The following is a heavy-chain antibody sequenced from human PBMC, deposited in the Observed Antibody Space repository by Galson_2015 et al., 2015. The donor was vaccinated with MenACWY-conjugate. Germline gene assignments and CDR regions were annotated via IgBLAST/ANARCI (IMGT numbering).Heavy chain of an antibody. CDR2: IGSSSSMI. J-gene: IGHJ2*01. Sequence: SLRLSCAASGFTFSSYEMNWVRQAPGKGLEWVSYIGSSSSMIYYADSVKGRFTVSRDNAKNSLYLQMNSLRAEDTAVYFCATSWGGDSRYFDLWGRSTLVTVSS. CDR1: GFTFSSYE. V-gene: IGHV3-48*03. D-gene: IGHD2-21*01. CDR3: ATSWGGDSRYFDL.